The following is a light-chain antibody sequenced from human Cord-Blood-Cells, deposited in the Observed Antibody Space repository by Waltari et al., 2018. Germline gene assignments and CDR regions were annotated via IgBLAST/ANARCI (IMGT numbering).Light chain of an antibody. CDR3: LSADSSGNWV. CDR2: KDS. V-gene: IGLV3-16*01. CDR1: ALPKKY. Sequence: SYELTQPPSVSVSLGQMARITCSGEALPKKYAYLYQQKPGQFPVLVIYKDSERPSGIPERFSGSSSGTIVTLTISGVQAEDEADYYCLSADSSGNWVFGGGTKLTVL. J-gene: IGLJ3*02.